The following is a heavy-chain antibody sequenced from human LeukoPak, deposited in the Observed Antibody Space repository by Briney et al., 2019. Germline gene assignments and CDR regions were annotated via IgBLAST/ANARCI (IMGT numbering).Heavy chain of an antibody. CDR3: ARDYKYAFDN. CDR2: IGIDSGNT. J-gene: IGHJ4*02. CDR1: GFTFSDYS. Sequence: GGSLRLSCAASGFTFSDYSMNWVRQAPGKGLEWISYIGIDSGNTNYADSVKGRFTISGGKAKNSLYLQMDSLRVEYTAVYYCARDYKYAFDNWGQGTLVTVSS. V-gene: IGHV3-48*01. D-gene: IGHD5-24*01.